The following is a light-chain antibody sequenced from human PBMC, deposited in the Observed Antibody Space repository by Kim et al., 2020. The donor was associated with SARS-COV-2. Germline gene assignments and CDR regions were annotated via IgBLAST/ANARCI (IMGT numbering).Light chain of an antibody. CDR2: EFT. Sequence: SVSGLTGRSITFSCPGITNNVSWCQQHPGKAPKLIIYEFTQRPSGVSNRFSASKSGDTSSLTISGLQADDESDYYCSSRVGNLIWVFGGGTQLTVL. CDR3: SSRVGNLIWV. J-gene: IGLJ3*02. V-gene: IGLV2-23*02. CDR1: TNN.